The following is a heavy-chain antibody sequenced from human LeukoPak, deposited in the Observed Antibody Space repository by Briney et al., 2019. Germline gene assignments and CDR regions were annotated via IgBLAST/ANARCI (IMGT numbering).Heavy chain of an antibody. D-gene: IGHD5-24*01. J-gene: IGHJ4*02. CDR2: VKTSAGDT. CDR1: GFMLSNYA. V-gene: IGHV3-23*01. Sequence: GGSLRLSCAASGFMLSNYAMSWVRQAPGRGLEWVSAVKTSAGDTYYADSVRGRFTISRDNSKSTVYLQMNSLRAEDTALYYCAKGQMATILGFDSWGQGALVTVSS. CDR3: AKGQMATILGFDS.